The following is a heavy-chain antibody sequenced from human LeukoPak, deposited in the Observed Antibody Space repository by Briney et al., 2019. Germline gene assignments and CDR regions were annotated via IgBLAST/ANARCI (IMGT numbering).Heavy chain of an antibody. Sequence: GGSLRLSCSASGFTFSSYPMHWVRQSPGKGLEYVSAISDNGGSTFYADSVKGRFTISRDNPKNTLYLQMRSLRAEDTALYYCVCPESGYSHGYGYWGQGTLVTVSS. J-gene: IGHJ4*02. V-gene: IGHV3-64D*06. CDR1: GFTFSSYP. CDR2: ISDNGGST. CDR3: VCPESGYSHGYGY. D-gene: IGHD5-18*01.